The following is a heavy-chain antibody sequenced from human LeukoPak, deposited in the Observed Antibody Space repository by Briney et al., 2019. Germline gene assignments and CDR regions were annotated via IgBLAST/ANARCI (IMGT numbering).Heavy chain of an antibody. CDR3: ARGGSSTGYYHYYYGMDV. D-gene: IGHD2-2*01. Sequence: ASVTVSCKASGYTFTSYDINWVRQATGQGLEWMGWMNPNSGNTGYAQKFQGRGTMTRNTSISTAYMELSSLRSEDTAVYYCARGGSSTGYYHYYYGMDVWGQGTTVTVSS. CDR1: GYTFTSYD. CDR2: MNPNSGNT. V-gene: IGHV1-8*01. J-gene: IGHJ6*02.